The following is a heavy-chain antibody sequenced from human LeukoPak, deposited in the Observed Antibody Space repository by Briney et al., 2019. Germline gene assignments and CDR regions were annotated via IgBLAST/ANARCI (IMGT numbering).Heavy chain of an antibody. V-gene: IGHV4-39*07. Sequence: SETLSLTCTVSGGSISSYYWGWIRQPPGKGLEWIGSIYYSGSTYYNPSLKSRVTISVDTSKNQFSLKLSSVTAADTAVYYCARDRERGLQFYWGQGTLVTVSS. CDR2: IYYSGST. CDR3: ARDRERGLQFY. J-gene: IGHJ4*02. D-gene: IGHD5-24*01. CDR1: GGSISSYY.